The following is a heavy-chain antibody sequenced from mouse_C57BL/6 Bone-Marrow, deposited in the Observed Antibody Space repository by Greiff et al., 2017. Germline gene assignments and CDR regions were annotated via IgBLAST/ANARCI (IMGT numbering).Heavy chain of an antibody. J-gene: IGHJ1*03. CDR2: IYPGDGDT. D-gene: IGHD1-1*01. Sequence: VQLVESGAELVKPGASVKISCKASGYAFSSYWMNWVKQRPGKGLEWIGQIYPGDGDTNYNGKFKGKATLTADKSSSTAYMQLSSLTSEDSAVYCGARDYGSSYGRYFDVWGTGTTVTVSS. V-gene: IGHV1-80*01. CDR1: GYAFSSYW. CDR3: ARDYGSSYGRYFDV.